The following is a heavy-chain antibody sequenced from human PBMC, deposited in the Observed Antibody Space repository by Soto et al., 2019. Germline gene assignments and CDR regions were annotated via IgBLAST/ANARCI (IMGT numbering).Heavy chain of an antibody. CDR2: ISYDGSNK. D-gene: IGHD3-9*01. J-gene: IGHJ4*02. CDR1: GFTFSSYA. V-gene: IGHV3-30-3*01. Sequence: QVQLVESGGGVVQPGRSLRLSCAASGFTFSSYAVHWVRQAPGKGLEWVAVISYDGSNKYYADSVKGRFTISRDNSKNTLYLQMNSLRAEDTAVYYCARVKSTYYDILTGYYNYFDYWGQGTLVTVSS. CDR3: ARVKSTYYDILTGYYNYFDY.